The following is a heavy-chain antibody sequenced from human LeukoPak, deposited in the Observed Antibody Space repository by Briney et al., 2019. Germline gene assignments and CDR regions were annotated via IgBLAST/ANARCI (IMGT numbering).Heavy chain of an antibody. Sequence: GGSLRLSCAASGFTFSSYWMSWVRQAPGKGLEWVANIKQDGSEKYYVDSVKGRFTISRDNAKNSLYLQMNSLRAEDTAVYYCARGREGYSYDDAFDIWGQGTMVTVSS. CDR1: GFTFSSYW. CDR3: ARGREGYSYDDAFDI. V-gene: IGHV3-7*01. D-gene: IGHD5-18*01. J-gene: IGHJ3*02. CDR2: IKQDGSEK.